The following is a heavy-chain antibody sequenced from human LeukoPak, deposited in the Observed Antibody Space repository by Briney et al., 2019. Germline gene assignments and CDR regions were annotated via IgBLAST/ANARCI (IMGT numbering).Heavy chain of an antibody. J-gene: IGHJ3*02. Sequence: GASVKVSCKASGYTFTSYGISWVRQAPGQGLEWMGWISAYNGNTNCAQKLQGRVTMTTDTSTSTAYMELRSLRSDDTAVYYCARDFAYGDYGGNYDAFDIWGQGTMITVSS. CDR3: ARDFAYGDYGGNYDAFDI. CDR1: GYTFTSYG. V-gene: IGHV1-18*01. D-gene: IGHD4-23*01. CDR2: ISAYNGNT.